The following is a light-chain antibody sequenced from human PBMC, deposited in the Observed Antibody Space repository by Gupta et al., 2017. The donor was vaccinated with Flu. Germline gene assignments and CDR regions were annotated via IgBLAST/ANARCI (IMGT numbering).Light chain of an antibody. Sequence: SELTHAHAVTVALGQTVRNTCQGYSLRHSNASWYQQKPGPAPVLVIYANNIRPSGTPDRFSGCSSGNTAALTITGAQAEDEADYYCNARDSTDNHQAVFGGGTKLTVL. V-gene: IGLV3-19*01. CDR3: NARDSTDNHQAV. J-gene: IGLJ2*01. CDR1: SLRHSN. CDR2: ANN.